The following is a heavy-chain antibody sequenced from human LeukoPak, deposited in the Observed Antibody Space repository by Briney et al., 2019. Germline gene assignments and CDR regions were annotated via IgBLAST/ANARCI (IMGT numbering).Heavy chain of an antibody. CDR1: GFTFSSYG. CDR2: INGGGDT. CDR3: AKRTPYRSGLYYFDY. D-gene: IGHD6-19*01. J-gene: IGHJ4*02. Sequence: GGSLRLSCAASGFTFSSYGMSWVRQAPGKGLEWVSTINGGGDTFYADSVKGRFTISGDNSKNTLYLQMNSLRAEDTAAYYCAKRTPYRSGLYYFDYWGRGTLVTVSS. V-gene: IGHV3-23*01.